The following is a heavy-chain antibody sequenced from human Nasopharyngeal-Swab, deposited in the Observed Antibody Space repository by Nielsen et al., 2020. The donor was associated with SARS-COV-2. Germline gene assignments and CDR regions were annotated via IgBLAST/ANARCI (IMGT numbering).Heavy chain of an antibody. J-gene: IGHJ6*02. CDR3: AIGAAVGTLFHGMDV. V-gene: IGHV5-51*01. CDR2: IFPGDSDT. Sequence: GESLKISCATSGYRFTDYWIAWVRQAPGKGLECMVTIFPGDSDTRYSPSFEGRVTISVDQSITTAYLHWTSLKASDTAKYYCAIGAAVGTLFHGMDVWGQGTMVTVSS. CDR1: GYRFTDYW. D-gene: IGHD1-26*01.